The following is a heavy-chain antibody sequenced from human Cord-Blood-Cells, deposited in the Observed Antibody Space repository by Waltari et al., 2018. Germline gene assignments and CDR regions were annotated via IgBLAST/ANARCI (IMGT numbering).Heavy chain of an antibody. V-gene: IGHV3-9*01. CDR1: GFTFDDYA. CDR2: ISWNSGSI. D-gene: IGHD2-15*01. Sequence: EVQLVESGGGLVQPGRSLRLSCAASGFTFDDYAMHWVRQGPGKGLEWVSGISWNSGSIGYADSVKGRFTLTRDNANNSPYLQMNSLRAEDTALYYCAKDIGGKLLPYYYYYGMDVWGQGTTVTVSS. J-gene: IGHJ6*02. CDR3: AKDIGGKLLPYYYYYGMDV.